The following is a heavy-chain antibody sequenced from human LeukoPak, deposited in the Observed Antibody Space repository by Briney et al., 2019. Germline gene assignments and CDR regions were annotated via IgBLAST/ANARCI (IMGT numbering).Heavy chain of an antibody. D-gene: IGHD2-2*01. CDR2: ISYDGSNK. V-gene: IGHV3-30*04. Sequence: GGSLRLSCAASGFTFSSYAMHWVRQAPGKGLERVAVISYDGSNKYYADSVKGRFTISRDNSKNTLYLQMNSLRAEDTAVYYCARDQEINIVVVPAAPDYWGQGTLVTVSS. J-gene: IGHJ4*02. CDR3: ARDQEINIVVVPAAPDY. CDR1: GFTFSSYA.